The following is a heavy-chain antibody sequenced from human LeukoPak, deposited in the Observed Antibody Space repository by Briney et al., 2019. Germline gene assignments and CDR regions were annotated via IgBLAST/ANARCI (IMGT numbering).Heavy chain of an antibody. Sequence: GGSLRLSCAASGFTFSSYWMRWVRQAPGKGLEWVAVISYDGNNKDFADSVKGRFTISRDNSKDTLYLQMNSLRAEDTAVYYCARGNNVLMVTGCFDYWGQGTLVTVSS. V-gene: IGHV3-30-3*01. CDR2: ISYDGNNK. CDR1: GFTFSSYW. D-gene: IGHD2-21*02. CDR3: ARGNNVLMVTGCFDY. J-gene: IGHJ4*02.